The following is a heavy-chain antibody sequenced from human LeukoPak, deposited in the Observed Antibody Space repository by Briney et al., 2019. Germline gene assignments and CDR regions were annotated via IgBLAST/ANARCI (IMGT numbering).Heavy chain of an antibody. Sequence: ASVKVSCKTSGYTFTDYYMHWVRQAPGQGLEWIGWINPDNGGPNYAQKFQGRVTMTRDTSITTAYMELSWLRSDDTAVYYCVRESRGILNYFDFWGQGTLVTVSS. V-gene: IGHV1-2*02. CDR2: INPDNGGP. CDR1: GYTFTDYY. D-gene: IGHD3-22*01. CDR3: VRESRGILNYFDF. J-gene: IGHJ4*02.